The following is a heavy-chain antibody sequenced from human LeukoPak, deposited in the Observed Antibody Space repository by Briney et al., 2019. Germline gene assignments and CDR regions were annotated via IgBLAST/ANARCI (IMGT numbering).Heavy chain of an antibody. V-gene: IGHV3-30*04. J-gene: IGHJ6*03. D-gene: IGHD2-21*01. CDR1: GFTFSSYA. Sequence: GGSLRLSCAASGFTFSSYAMHWVRQAPGKGLEWVAVISYDGSNKYYADSVKGRFTISRDNSKNTPYLQMNSLRAEDTAVYYCARGGHRNYMDVWGKGTTVTVSS. CDR2: ISYDGSNK. CDR3: ARGGHRNYMDV.